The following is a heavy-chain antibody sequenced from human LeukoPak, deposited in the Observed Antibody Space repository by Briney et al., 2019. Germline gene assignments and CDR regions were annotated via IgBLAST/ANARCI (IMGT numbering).Heavy chain of an antibody. D-gene: IGHD3-10*01. Sequence: PSETLSLTSAVSSYSISSGNYWGWIRQHPGKWLEWIGTFYHSGSTFYNPSLKSRVTISVDTSKNQFSLKLTSVTAADTAVYYCARLRNYYGSGDHYCDYWGQGTLVTVSS. V-gene: IGHV4-38-2*01. CDR3: ARLRNYYGSGDHYCDY. CDR1: SYSISSGNY. CDR2: FYHSGST. J-gene: IGHJ4*02.